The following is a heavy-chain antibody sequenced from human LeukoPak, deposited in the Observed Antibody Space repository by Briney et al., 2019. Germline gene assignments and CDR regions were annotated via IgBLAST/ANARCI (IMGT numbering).Heavy chain of an antibody. CDR2: INHRRST. D-gene: IGHD3-10*01. CDR1: GGPFSGYY. J-gene: IGHJ6*03. CDR3: ARRVGRWFGERAYYYNYMDV. V-gene: IGHV4-34*01. Sequence: PSETLSLTCGVYGGPFSGYYWIWIRQPPGKGLEWRGEINHRRSTKYSPSLKSRATISVDTSRHQSSLRLSSVTAADTAVYYCARRVGRWFGERAYYYNYMDVWGKGTTVTISS.